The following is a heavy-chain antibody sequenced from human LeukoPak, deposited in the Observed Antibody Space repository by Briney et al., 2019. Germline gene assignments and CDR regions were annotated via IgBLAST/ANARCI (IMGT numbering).Heavy chain of an antibody. CDR2: IIPIFGTA. V-gene: IGHV1-69*05. D-gene: IGHD2-2*01. Sequence: SVKVSCKASGGTFSSYAISWVRQAPGQGLEWMGGIIPIFGTANYAQKFQGRVTITTDESTSTAYMELSSLRSEDTAVYYCARVNQLLSYYYYYIDVWGKGTTVTVSS. CDR3: ARVNQLLSYYYYYIDV. CDR1: GGTFSSYA. J-gene: IGHJ6*03.